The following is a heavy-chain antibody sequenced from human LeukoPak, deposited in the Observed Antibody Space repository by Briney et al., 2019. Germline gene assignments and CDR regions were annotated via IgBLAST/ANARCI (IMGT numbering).Heavy chain of an antibody. D-gene: IGHD6-13*01. CDR2: ISSGGDIM. V-gene: IGHV3-11*04. CDR1: GLRFSDYY. J-gene: IGHJ4*02. CDR3: ASLSIAAAATSVFDY. Sequence: GGSLRPSCAASGLRFSDYYVSWIRQAPGKGLQWVSYISSGGDIMHYADSVKGRFTISRHNAKNSLYLQMNSLRAEDTAVYYCASLSIAAAATSVFDYWGQGTLVTVSS.